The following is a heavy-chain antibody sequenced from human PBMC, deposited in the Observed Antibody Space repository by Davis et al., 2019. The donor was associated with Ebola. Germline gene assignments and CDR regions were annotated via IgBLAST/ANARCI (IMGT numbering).Heavy chain of an antibody. V-gene: IGHV1-2*06. CDR2: INHNSGGT. CDR3: ARGPLSYSSGWYQYYYYYGMDV. D-gene: IGHD6-19*01. Sequence: AASVKVSCKASGYTFTGYYMHWVRQAPGQGREWMGRINHNSGGTNYAQKFQGRVTMTRDTSISTAYMELSSLRSEDTAVYYCARGPLSYSSGWYQYYYYYGMDVWGKGTTVTVSS. CDR1: GYTFTGYY. J-gene: IGHJ6*04.